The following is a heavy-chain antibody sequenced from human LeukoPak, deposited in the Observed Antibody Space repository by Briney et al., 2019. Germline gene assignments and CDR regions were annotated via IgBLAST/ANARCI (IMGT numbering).Heavy chain of an antibody. Sequence: SETLSLTCTVSGGAVSSGSYYWSWIPQPPGQGLEWIGYIHYSGSTKYNPSLKSRVTMSVDTSKNQFSLKVTSVTAADTAIDYCTRTNYGDYNWFDPWGQGTLVTVSS. D-gene: IGHD4-17*01. CDR1: GGAVSSGSYY. CDR2: IHYSGST. V-gene: IGHV4-61*01. J-gene: IGHJ5*02. CDR3: TRTNYGDYNWFDP.